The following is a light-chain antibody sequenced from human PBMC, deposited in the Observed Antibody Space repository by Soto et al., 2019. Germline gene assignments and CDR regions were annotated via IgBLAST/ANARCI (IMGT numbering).Light chain of an antibody. Sequence: DIVMTQSPASLAVSLGERATINCKSRQSILHSSNNKDFLAWYQQRPGQPPKLLIYWASTRESGVPDRFSGSGSGTDFTLTVSSLQAEDVAVYYCQQSYSTPLTFGGGTKVEL. CDR1: QSILHSSNNKDF. CDR3: QQSYSTPLT. V-gene: IGKV4-1*01. CDR2: WAS. J-gene: IGKJ4*01.